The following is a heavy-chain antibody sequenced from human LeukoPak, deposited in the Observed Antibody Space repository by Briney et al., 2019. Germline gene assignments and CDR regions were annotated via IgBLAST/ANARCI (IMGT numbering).Heavy chain of an antibody. CDR1: GGSIRSGDFY. V-gene: IGHV4-30-4*01. J-gene: IGHJ4*02. Sequence: SETLSLTCTVSGGSIRSGDFYWSWIRQPPGKGLGWIGYIYYSGSTNHNPSLKNRVSISIDTSKNQFPLKLSSVTAAATAVYSRARAPPTGTQRGFDYWGQGTLVTVSS. CDR3: ARAPPTGTQRGFDY. D-gene: IGHD7-27*01. CDR2: IYYSGST.